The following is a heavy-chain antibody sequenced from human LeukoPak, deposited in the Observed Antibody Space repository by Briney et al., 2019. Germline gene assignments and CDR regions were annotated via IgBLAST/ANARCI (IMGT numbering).Heavy chain of an antibody. CDR2: ISYDGSNK. Sequence: GGSLRLSCAASGFTFSSYGMHWVRQAPGKGLEWVAVISYDGSNKYYADSVKGRFTISRDNSKNTLYLQMNSLRAEDTAVYYCAKDRPRRAAAGIFDYWGQGTLVTVSS. CDR1: GFTFSSYG. D-gene: IGHD6-13*01. CDR3: AKDRPRRAAAGIFDY. J-gene: IGHJ4*02. V-gene: IGHV3-30*18.